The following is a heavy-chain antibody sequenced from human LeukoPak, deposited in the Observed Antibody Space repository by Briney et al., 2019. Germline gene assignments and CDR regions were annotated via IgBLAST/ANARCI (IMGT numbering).Heavy chain of an antibody. V-gene: IGHV3-30*02. CDR1: GLTFSNYG. Sequence: PGGSLRLSCAAAGLTFSNYGMHWVRQAPGKGLQWVAYIRYDGRNKYSADSVKGRFAIYRDNSKSTLYLQMNSLRPEDTAVYYCARDNGVDTAMDTPFDYWGQGTLVTVSS. CDR3: ARDNGVDTAMDTPFDY. CDR2: IRYDGRNK. J-gene: IGHJ4*02. D-gene: IGHD5-18*01.